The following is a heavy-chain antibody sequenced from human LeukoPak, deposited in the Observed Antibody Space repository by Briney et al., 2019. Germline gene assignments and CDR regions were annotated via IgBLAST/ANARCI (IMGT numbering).Heavy chain of an antibody. V-gene: IGHV4-59*01. CDR3: ARAPRFYYYYMDV. Sequence: SETLSLTCTVSGGSISGYYWSWIRQPPGKGLEWIGYIYYSGSTNYNPSLKSRVTISVDTSKNQFSLKLSSVTAADTAVYYCARAPRFYYYYMDVWGKGTTVTVSS. CDR2: IYYSGST. J-gene: IGHJ6*03. CDR1: GGSISGYY.